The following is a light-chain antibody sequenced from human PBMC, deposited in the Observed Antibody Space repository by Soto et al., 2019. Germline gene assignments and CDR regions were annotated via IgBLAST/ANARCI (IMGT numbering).Light chain of an antibody. J-gene: IGLJ1*01. CDR3: CLYAGSSTYI. CDR1: SSDVGSYDL. CDR2: EGS. V-gene: IGLV2-23*01. Sequence: QSVLTQPASVSGSPGQSITISCTGTSSDVGSYDLGSWYQQPPGTAPKLRIYEGSKRTSGVSNRFSGSKSGNTASLTISGLQAEDEADYFCCLYAGSSTYIFGSGTKVTVL.